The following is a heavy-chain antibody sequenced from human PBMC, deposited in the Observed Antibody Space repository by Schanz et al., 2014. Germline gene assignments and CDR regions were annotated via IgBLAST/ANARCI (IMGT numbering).Heavy chain of an antibody. CDR2: INTYNGDT. Sequence: QVQLVQSGAEVKKPGSSVTVSCKASGDTLSSYGISWVRQAPGQGLEWMGRINTYNGDTAYAQNMQGRVSMTTETAASTVYMELSSLRSEDTAVYYCARDRVYSYGLPADYWGQGTLVTVSS. CDR3: ARDRVYSYGLPADY. J-gene: IGHJ4*02. V-gene: IGHV1-18*01. CDR1: GDTLSSYG. D-gene: IGHD5-18*01.